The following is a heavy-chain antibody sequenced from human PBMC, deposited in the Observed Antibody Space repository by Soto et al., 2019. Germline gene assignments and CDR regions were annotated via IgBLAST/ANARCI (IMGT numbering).Heavy chain of an antibody. D-gene: IGHD6-25*01. V-gene: IGHV3-7*05. CDR2: IRKDESKK. CDR3: ARDVAPGSGPYYDAFDI. J-gene: IGHJ3*02. CDR1: GFTFSDSW. Sequence: EVQLVESGGGLVQPGESLRLSCSASGFTFSDSWMTWVRQAPGKGLEWVANIRKDESKKSYLDSVRGRFTVSRDNARNLWYLQMDSLRAEDTALYYCARDVAPGSGPYYDAFDIWGQGTMVTVSS.